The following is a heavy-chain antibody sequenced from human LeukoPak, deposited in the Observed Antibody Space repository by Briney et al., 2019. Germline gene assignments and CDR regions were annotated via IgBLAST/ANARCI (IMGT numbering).Heavy chain of an antibody. CDR3: APLTFGGVLTV. D-gene: IGHD3-16*01. Sequence: PSETLSLTCAVYGGSFSGYYWSWIRQPPGKGLEWIGEINHSGSTNYNPSLKSRVTISVDTSKNQFSLKLSSVTAADTAVYYRAPLTFGGVLTVWGQGTLVTVSS. J-gene: IGHJ4*02. CDR1: GGSFSGYY. V-gene: IGHV4-34*01. CDR2: INHSGST.